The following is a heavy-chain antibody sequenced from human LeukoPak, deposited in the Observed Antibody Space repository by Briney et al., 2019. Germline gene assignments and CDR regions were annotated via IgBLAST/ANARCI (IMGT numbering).Heavy chain of an antibody. J-gene: IGHJ4*02. V-gene: IGHV3-23*01. CDR3: AKVTSGGSCYHSFY. CDR1: GFTFSSYA. Sequence: GESLRLSCAASGFTFSSYAMAWVRQAPGKGLEWVSGISDRGGTTYYADSVEGRFTISRDNSKNTLYLQMNNLGAEDTAVYYCAKVTSGGSCYHSFYWGQGALVTVSS. CDR2: ISDRGGTT. D-gene: IGHD2-15*01.